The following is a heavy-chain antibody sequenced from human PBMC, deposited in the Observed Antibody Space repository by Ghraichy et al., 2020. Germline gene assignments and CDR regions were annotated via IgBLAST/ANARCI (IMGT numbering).Heavy chain of an antibody. J-gene: IGHJ6*02. Sequence: ESLNISCAVYSGSFSGYYWSWIRQPPGKGLEWIGKINHSGSTTYNPSLKSRVTISVDTSKNQFSLKLSSVTAADTAVYYCARQGPMASYYYYFGLDVWGQGTTVTVSS. D-gene: IGHD3-10*01. CDR2: INHSGST. V-gene: IGHV4-34*01. CDR1: SGSFSGYY. CDR3: ARQGPMASYYYYFGLDV.